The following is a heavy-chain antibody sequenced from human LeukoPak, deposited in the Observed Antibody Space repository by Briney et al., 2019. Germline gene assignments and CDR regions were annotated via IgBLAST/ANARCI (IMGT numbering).Heavy chain of an antibody. CDR3: AIGWLVRGGYYFDY. CDR1: GGSISSYY. CDR2: IYTSGST. V-gene: IGHV4-4*07. J-gene: IGHJ4*02. Sequence: SETLSLTCTVSGGSISSYYWSWIRQPAGKGLEWIGRIYTSGSTNYNPSLKRRVTMSVDTSKNQFSLKLSSVTAADTAVYYCAIGWLVRGGYYFDYWGQGTLVTVSS. D-gene: IGHD6-19*01.